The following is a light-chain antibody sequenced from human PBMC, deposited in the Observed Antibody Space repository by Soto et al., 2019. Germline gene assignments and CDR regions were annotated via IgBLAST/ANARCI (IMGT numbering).Light chain of an antibody. Sequence: QSVLTQPPSASGSPGQSFAISCTGTTSDVGGYNYVSWYQQHPGKAPKLMIYEVNKRPSGVHDRVPGPNSGNTACPTAFGLQAEDEAAYSCTSEAGSRNVVGTGTKVTV. CDR3: TSEAGSRNV. J-gene: IGLJ1*01. CDR2: EVN. CDR1: TSDVGGYNY. V-gene: IGLV2-8*01.